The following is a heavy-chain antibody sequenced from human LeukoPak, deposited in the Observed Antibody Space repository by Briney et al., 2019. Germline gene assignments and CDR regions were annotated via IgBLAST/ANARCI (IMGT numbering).Heavy chain of an antibody. D-gene: IGHD2-2*01. CDR1: GGFISSGSYY. Sequence: KTSETLSLTCTVSGGFISSGSYYWSWIRQPAGKGLEWIGRIYTSGSTNYNPSLKSRVTISVDTSKNQFSLKLSSVTAADTAVYYCARGFEYQLLRYFDYWGQGTLVTVSS. CDR3: ARGFEYQLLRYFDY. V-gene: IGHV4-61*02. CDR2: IYTSGST. J-gene: IGHJ4*02.